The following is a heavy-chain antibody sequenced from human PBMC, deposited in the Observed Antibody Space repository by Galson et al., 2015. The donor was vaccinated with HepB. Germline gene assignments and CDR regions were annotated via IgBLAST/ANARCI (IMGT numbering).Heavy chain of an antibody. J-gene: IGHJ4*02. CDR3: TTRSGWEYYLDY. Sequence: SLRLSCAASGFTFSNAWMSWVRQAPGKGLEWVGRIKSKTDGGTTDYAAPVKGRFTISREDSKNTLYLQMNSLKTQDTAVYYCTTRSGWEYYLDYWGQGTLVTVSS. V-gene: IGHV3-15*01. CDR2: IKSKTDGGTT. CDR1: GFTFSNAW. D-gene: IGHD6-19*01.